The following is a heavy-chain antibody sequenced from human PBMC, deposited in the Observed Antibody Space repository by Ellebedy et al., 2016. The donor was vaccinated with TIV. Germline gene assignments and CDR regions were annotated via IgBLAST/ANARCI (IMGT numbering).Heavy chain of an antibody. J-gene: IGHJ3*02. CDR3: ARCNWDNGSAFDI. V-gene: IGHV4-30-2*06. Sequence: SQTLSLTXXVSGDSIRSGAHPWTWIRQSPGKGLEWIGYIFHSGNTNYNPSLKSRVTMSIDRSKRQFSLTLTSVTAADTAVYYCARCNWDNGSAFDIWGQGTTVIVSS. D-gene: IGHD7-27*01. CDR2: IFHSGNT. CDR1: GDSIRSGAHP.